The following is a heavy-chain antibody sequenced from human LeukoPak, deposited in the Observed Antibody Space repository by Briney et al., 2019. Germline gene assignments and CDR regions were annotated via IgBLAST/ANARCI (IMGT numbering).Heavy chain of an antibody. CDR1: GYTFTSYD. V-gene: IGHV1-8*01. CDR2: MNPNSGNT. Sequence: GASVKVSCKASGYTFTSYDINWVRQATGQGPEWMGWMNPNSGNTGYAQKFQGRVTMTRNTSISTAYMELSSLRSEDTAVYYCARGGIAVAGADAFDIWGQGTMVTVSS. CDR3: ARGGIAVAGADAFDI. J-gene: IGHJ3*02. D-gene: IGHD6-19*01.